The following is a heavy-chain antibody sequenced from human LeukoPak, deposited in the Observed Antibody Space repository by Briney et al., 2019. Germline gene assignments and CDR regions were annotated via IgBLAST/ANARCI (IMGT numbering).Heavy chain of an antibody. CDR1: GFTFSSYW. D-gene: IGHD2-2*01. Sequence: GGSLRLSCAASGFTFSSYWMSWVRQAPGKGLEWVANIEQDGSEKYYVDSVKGRFTISRDNAKNSLYLQMNSLRAEDTAVYYCARDGEYQLLKLVYFDYWGQGTLVTVSS. CDR3: ARDGEYQLLKLVYFDY. V-gene: IGHV3-7*01. CDR2: IEQDGSEK. J-gene: IGHJ4*02.